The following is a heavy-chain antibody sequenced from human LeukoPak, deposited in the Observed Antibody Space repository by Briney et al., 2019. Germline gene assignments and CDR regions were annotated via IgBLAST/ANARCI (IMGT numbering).Heavy chain of an antibody. CDR3: ARAWFGDDWLTKD. CDR1: GFTFSDHS. V-gene: IGHV3-11*01. CDR2: ITSGGSPM. Sequence: GGSLRLSCAASGFTFSDHSMSWIRQSPGKGLEWVAYITSGGSPMYYADSVKGRFTISRDNSKNTLYLQMNSLRADDTAVYYCARAWFGDDWLTKDWGRGTLVTVSS. J-gene: IGHJ4*02. D-gene: IGHD3-10*01.